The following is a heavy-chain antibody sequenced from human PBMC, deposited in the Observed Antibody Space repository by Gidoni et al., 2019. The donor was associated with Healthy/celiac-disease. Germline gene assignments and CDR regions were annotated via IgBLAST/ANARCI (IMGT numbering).Heavy chain of an antibody. CDR1: GGTFSSYA. D-gene: IGHD6-19*01. J-gene: IGHJ6*02. CDR3: ARPAGYSSSYYYYGMDV. Sequence: QVQLVQSGAAVKKPGSSVKVSCKASGGTFSSYAISWVRQAPGQGLEWMGGIIPIFGTANYAQKFQGRVTITADESTSTAYMELSSLRSEDTAVYYCARPAGYSSSYYYYGMDVWGQGTTVTVSS. V-gene: IGHV1-69*01. CDR2: IIPIFGTA.